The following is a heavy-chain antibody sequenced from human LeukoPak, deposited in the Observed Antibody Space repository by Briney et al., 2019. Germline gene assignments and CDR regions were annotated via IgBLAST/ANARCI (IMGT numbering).Heavy chain of an antibody. J-gene: IGHJ3*02. V-gene: IGHV3-23*01. CDR3: AKGAPAYDFWSGYYAFDI. CDR1: GFTFSSYA. D-gene: IGHD3-3*01. CDR2: ISGSGGST. Sequence: GSLRLSCAASGFTFSSYAMSWVRQAPGKGLEWVSAISGSGGSTYYADSGKGRFTISRDNSKNTLYLQMNSLRAEDTAVYYCAKGAPAYDFWSGYYAFDIWGQGTMVTVSS.